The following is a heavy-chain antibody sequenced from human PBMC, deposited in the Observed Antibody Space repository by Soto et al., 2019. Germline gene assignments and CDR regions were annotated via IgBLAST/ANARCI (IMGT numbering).Heavy chain of an antibody. Sequence: GVSLRLSCAASEFTFSHNAMHWVRQPPGKGLQWLAVISYDGNNKYYADSVEGRFTISRDNSKNTLYLQMNSLRAEDTAVYYCARASTYYYDSSGYLGIDYWGQGTLVTVSS. D-gene: IGHD3-22*01. CDR3: ARASTYYYDSSGYLGIDY. V-gene: IGHV3-30*03. J-gene: IGHJ4*02. CDR2: ISYDGNNK. CDR1: EFTFSHNA.